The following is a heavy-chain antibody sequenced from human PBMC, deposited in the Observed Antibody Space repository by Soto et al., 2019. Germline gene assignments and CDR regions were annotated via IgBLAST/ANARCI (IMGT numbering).Heavy chain of an antibody. Sequence: QVQLVQSGAEVKKPGASVKVSCKASGYTFTSYGISWVRQAPGQGLEWMGWISAYNGNTNYAQKLQGRVTMTTETATSTAYMELRILRSDDTAVYYCAGIRLHLPYWFDPWGQGTLVTVSS. CDR2: ISAYNGNT. CDR3: AGIRLHLPYWFDP. J-gene: IGHJ5*02. D-gene: IGHD4-4*01. CDR1: GYTFTSYG. V-gene: IGHV1-18*01.